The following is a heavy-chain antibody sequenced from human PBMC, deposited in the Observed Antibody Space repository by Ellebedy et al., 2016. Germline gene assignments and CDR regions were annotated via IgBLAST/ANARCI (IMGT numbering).Heavy chain of an antibody. CDR3: ATDYACGGDCYPDY. J-gene: IGHJ4*02. D-gene: IGHD2-21*02. CDR1: GYXLTDLS. Sequence: ASVKVSCKVSGYXLTDLSMXXXRPXXXKGLEWMGDFDPEDCETIYAQKFQGRVTMTEDTSTDTAYMELSSLRSEDTAVYYCATDYACGGDCYPDYWGQGTLVTVSS. V-gene: IGHV1-24*01. CDR2: FDPEDCET.